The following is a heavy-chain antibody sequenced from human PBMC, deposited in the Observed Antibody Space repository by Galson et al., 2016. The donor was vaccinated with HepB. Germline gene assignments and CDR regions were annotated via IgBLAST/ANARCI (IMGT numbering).Heavy chain of an antibody. Sequence: SLRLSCAASGFTFSDYYMSWIRQAPGKGLEWVSYISSSSRYTNHADSATGRFTISRDNAKNSLFLQMNSLRVEDTAVYYCARRNQRGYSGYDAGYYYYGLDVWGQGTTVTVSS. V-gene: IGHV3-11*06. J-gene: IGHJ6*02. CDR1: GFTFSDYY. CDR3: ARRNQRGYSGYDAGYYYYGLDV. CDR2: ISSSSRYT. D-gene: IGHD5-12*01.